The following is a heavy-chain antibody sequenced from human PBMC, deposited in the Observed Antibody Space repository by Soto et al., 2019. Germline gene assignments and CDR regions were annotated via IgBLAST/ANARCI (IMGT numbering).Heavy chain of an antibody. D-gene: IGHD6-6*01. CDR2: IYYSGST. J-gene: IGHJ6*02. CDR1: GGSISGGGYY. CDR3: ARVNSSLSFGVPYYYGMDV. Sequence: SETLSLTCTVSGGSISGGGYYWSWIRQHPGKGLEWIGYIYYSGSTYYNPSLKSRVTISVDTSKNQFSLKLSSVTAADTAVYYCARVNSSLSFGVPYYYGMDVWGQGTTVTVSS. V-gene: IGHV4-31*03.